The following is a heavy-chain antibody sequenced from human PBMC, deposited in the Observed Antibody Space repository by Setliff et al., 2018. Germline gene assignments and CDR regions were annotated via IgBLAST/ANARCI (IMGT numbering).Heavy chain of an antibody. J-gene: IGHJ4*02. CDR2: INPGDSGT. CDR3: ARHRGRPSSRTCFDY. Sequence: GASLKISCRGSGYTFTNYWIAWVRQMPGKGLEWMGIINPGDSGTRYSPSFQGQVTISAHKSTSTAYLHWGSLKALDTAIYYCARHRGRPSSRTCFDYWGQGAPVKVSS. CDR1: GYTFTNYW. V-gene: IGHV5-51*01. D-gene: IGHD2-15*01.